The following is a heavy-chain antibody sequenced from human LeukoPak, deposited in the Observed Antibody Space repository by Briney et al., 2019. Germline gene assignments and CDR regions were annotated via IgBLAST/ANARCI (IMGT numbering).Heavy chain of an antibody. J-gene: IGHJ4*02. CDR3: AKHRMVRGVITDYYFDY. D-gene: IGHD3-10*01. CDR2: FRRSGSST. V-gene: IGHV3-23*01. CDR1: GFTFSSYG. Sequence: GGSRRLSCVAFGFTFSSYGMRCVREATGKALEWVPVFRRSGSSTNYADSVKSRFTISRDNSKNTQYLQMNSLRAEDTAIYYCAKHRMVRGVITDYYFDYWGQGTLVTVSS.